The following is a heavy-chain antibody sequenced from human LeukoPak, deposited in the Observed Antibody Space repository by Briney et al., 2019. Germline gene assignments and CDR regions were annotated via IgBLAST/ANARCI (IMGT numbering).Heavy chain of an antibody. CDR3: ARESGRYSSSSRGPVHLKFFDY. CDR1: GGSISSYY. Sequence: PSETLSLTCTVSGGSISSYYWSWIRQPPGKGLEWIGYIYYSGSTNYNPSLKSRVTISVDTSKNQFSLKLSSVTAADTAVYYCARESGRYSSSSRGPVHLKFFDYWGQGTLVTVSS. CDR2: IYYSGST. J-gene: IGHJ4*02. V-gene: IGHV4-59*01. D-gene: IGHD6-6*01.